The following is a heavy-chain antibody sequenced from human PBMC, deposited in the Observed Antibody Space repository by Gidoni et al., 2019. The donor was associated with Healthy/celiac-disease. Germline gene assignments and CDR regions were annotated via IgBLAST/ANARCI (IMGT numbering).Heavy chain of an antibody. CDR3: ARARGYCSGGSCYIFDY. CDR2: IYHSGST. Sequence: QVQLQESGPGLVKPSGTLSLTCAVSGGSISSSNWWSWVRQPPGKGLEWIGEIYHSGSTNYNPSLKSRVTISVDKSKNQFSLKLSSVTAADTAVYYCARARGYCSGGSCYIFDYWGQGTLVTVSS. J-gene: IGHJ4*02. V-gene: IGHV4-4*02. D-gene: IGHD2-15*01. CDR1: GGSISSSNW.